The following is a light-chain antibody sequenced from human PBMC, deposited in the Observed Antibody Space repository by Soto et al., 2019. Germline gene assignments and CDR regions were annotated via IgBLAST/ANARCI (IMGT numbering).Light chain of an antibody. CDR2: LAS. CDR3: QQSYSTPPDT. CDR1: QYISTY. J-gene: IGKJ2*01. V-gene: IGKV1-39*01. Sequence: DIQMTQSPSSLSASVGDRVTITCRASQYISTYLNWYQQKPGKAPKLLIYLASTLHSGVPSRFSGTGSGTDFTLTISSLQPVDFATYYCQQSYSTPPDTFGQGTKLEIK.